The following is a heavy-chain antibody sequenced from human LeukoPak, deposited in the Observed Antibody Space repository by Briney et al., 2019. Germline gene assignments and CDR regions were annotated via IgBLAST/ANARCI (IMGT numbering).Heavy chain of an antibody. CDR1: GFTFSDYY. CDR3: ARRRGYCSSTSCYTSYFQH. CDR2: INHSGST. D-gene: IGHD2-2*02. V-gene: IGHV4-34*01. J-gene: IGHJ1*01. Sequence: GSLRLPCAASGFTFSDYYMSWIRQPPGKGLEWIGEINHSGSTNYNPSLKSRVTISVDTSKNQFSLKLSSVTAADTAVYYCARRRGYCSSTSCYTSYFQHWGQGTLVTVSS.